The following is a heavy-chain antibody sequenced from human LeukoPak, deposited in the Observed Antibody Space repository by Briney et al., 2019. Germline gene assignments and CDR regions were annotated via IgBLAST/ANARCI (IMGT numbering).Heavy chain of an antibody. D-gene: IGHD1-26*01. CDR1: GGSINNYY. V-gene: IGHV4-59*01. J-gene: IGHJ4*02. CDR2: IYYSGST. Sequence: SETLSLTCTVSGGSINNYYWSWIRQPPGKGLEWIGYIYYSGSTSYNPSLNSRVTISVDTSKKQFSLELTSVTAADTAVYYCARWGGISPIDYWGQGTLVTVSS. CDR3: ARWGGISPIDY.